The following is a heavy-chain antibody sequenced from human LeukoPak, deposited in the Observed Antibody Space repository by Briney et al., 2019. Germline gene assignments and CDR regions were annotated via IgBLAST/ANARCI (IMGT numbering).Heavy chain of an antibody. CDR2: IYYSGST. J-gene: IGHJ6*02. CDR1: GGSISSYY. D-gene: IGHD3-10*01. CDR3: ARRALLPVATMVRGEGYYYYGMDV. V-gene: IGHV4-59*08. Sequence: SETLSLTCTVSGGSISSYYWSWIRQPPGKGLEWIGYIYYSGSTNYNPSLKSRVTISVDTSKNQFSLKLSSVTAADTAVYYCARRALLPVATMVRGEGYYYYGMDVWGQGTTVTVSS.